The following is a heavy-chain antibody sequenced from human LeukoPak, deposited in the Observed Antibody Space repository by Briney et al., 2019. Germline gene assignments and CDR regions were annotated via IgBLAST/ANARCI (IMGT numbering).Heavy chain of an antibody. V-gene: IGHV3-21*01. CDR2: ISSSSSYI. CDR3: ARDWGRYCSSTSCYTSSYYFDY. CDR1: GFTFSSYS. J-gene: IGHJ4*02. D-gene: IGHD2-2*02. Sequence: GGSLRLSCAASGFTFSSYSMNWVRQAPGKGLEWVSSISSSSSYIYYADSVKGRFTISRDNAKNSLYLQMNSLRAEDTAVYYCARDWGRYCSSTSCYTSSYYFDYWGQGTLVTVSS.